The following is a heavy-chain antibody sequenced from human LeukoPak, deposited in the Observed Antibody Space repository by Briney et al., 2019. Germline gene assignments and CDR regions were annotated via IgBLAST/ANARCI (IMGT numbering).Heavy chain of an antibody. D-gene: IGHD2-2*01. J-gene: IGHJ4*02. CDR1: GGTFSSYA. Sequence: SVKVSCKASGGTFSSYAISCVRQAPGQGLEWMGGIIPIFGTANYAQKFQGRVTVTADESTSTDYMDLSSLRSEDTAVYYCARDSHGIVVIPAAPDYWGQGTLVTVSS. V-gene: IGHV1-69*13. CDR3: ARDSHGIVVIPAAPDY. CDR2: IIPIFGTA.